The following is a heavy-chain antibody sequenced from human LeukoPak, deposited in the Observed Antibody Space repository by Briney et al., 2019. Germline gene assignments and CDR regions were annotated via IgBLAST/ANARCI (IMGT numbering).Heavy chain of an antibody. D-gene: IGHD3-10*02. CDR1: GFTVTSNY. CDR3: ARVFPPNWFDP. V-gene: IGHV3-66*01. Sequence: GGSLRLSCAASGFTVTSNYMSRVRQAPGKGLEWVSIIYSGGGAYYADSAKGRLSISRDNSRNTLFLQMNSLRAEHTAMYYCARVFPPNWFDPWGQGTLVTVP. J-gene: IGHJ5*02. CDR2: IYSGGGA.